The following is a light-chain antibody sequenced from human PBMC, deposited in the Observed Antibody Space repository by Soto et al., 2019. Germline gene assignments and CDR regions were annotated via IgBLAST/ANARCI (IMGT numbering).Light chain of an antibody. Sequence: QSALTQPASVSGSPGQSIAISCTGTNSDIGAYNYVAWYQQHPGKAPKVMIYEVSYRPPWVSSRFSGSKSGNTASLTISGLQAEDEADYYCSSYTTSSTLVFGGGTKRTVL. J-gene: IGLJ3*02. CDR2: EVS. CDR1: NSDIGAYNY. CDR3: SSYTTSSTLV. V-gene: IGLV2-14*01.